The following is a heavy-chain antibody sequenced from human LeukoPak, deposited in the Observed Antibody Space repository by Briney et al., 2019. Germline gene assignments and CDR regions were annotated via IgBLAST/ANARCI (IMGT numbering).Heavy chain of an antibody. J-gene: IGHJ3*02. V-gene: IGHV3-48*03. D-gene: IGHD3-16*01. CDR1: GFSLSSYE. CDR2: ISSRGSTI. CDR3: ARTSKVTSVMDI. Sequence: GGSLRLSCEASGFSLSSYEMNWVRQAPGKGLEWVSHISSRGSTIYYADSVKGRFTISRDNAKNSLYLQMNSLRAEDTAVYYCARTSKVTSVMDIWGQGTMVTVSS.